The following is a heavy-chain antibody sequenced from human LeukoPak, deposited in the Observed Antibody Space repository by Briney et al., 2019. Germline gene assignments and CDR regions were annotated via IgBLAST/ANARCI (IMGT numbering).Heavy chain of an antibody. CDR1: GFTFSSYP. Sequence: GGSLRLSCSASGFTFSSYPMHWVRQAPGKGLEYVSAISANGGSTYYGDSVKGRFIISRDNSRNTMYLQMSSLRAEDTAVYYCVKDRGGGPYYYDSSGYYYFDYWGQGTLVTVSS. CDR3: VKDRGGGPYYYDSSGYYYFDY. V-gene: IGHV3-64D*06. D-gene: IGHD3-22*01. CDR2: ISANGGST. J-gene: IGHJ4*02.